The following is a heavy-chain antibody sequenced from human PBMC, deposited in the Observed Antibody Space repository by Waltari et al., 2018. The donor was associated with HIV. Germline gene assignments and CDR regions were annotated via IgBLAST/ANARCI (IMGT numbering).Heavy chain of an antibody. Sequence: QLHLQESGPGLVKPSETLSLTCTVPGGPISSRSYYWGWIRQPPEKGLEWIGSIYYSGSTYYTPSLKSRVIISVDTSKNQFSVKLSSVTAADTAVYYCARMGQTDDILTGHHYWGQGTLVTVSS. D-gene: IGHD3-9*01. CDR2: IYYSGST. CDR3: ARMGQTDDILTGHHY. V-gene: IGHV4-39*01. CDR1: GGPISSRSYY. J-gene: IGHJ4*02.